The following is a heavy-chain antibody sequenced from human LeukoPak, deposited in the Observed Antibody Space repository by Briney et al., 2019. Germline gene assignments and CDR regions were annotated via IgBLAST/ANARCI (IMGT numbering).Heavy chain of an antibody. CDR3: ARDPHCSSTSCRDY. Sequence: GASVKVSCKASAYTFSNYLMHWVRQAPGQGLEWMGIIDPSGGSTDYAQKFQGRVTITADKSTSTAYMELSSLRSEDTAVYYCARDPHCSSTSCRDYWGQGTLVTVSS. CDR2: IDPSGGST. CDR1: AYTFSNYL. D-gene: IGHD2-2*01. V-gene: IGHV1-46*01. J-gene: IGHJ4*02.